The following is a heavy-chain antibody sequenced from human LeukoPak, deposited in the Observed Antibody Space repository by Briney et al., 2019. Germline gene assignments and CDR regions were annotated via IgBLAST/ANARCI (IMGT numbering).Heavy chain of an antibody. V-gene: IGHV4-39*01. CDR2: IYYSGST. D-gene: IGHD6-13*01. CDR1: GGSISSSSYY. J-gene: IGHJ6*03. Sequence: SETLSLTCTVSGGSISSSSYYWGWIRQPPGKGLEWIGNIYYSGSTYYNPSLKSRVTISVDTSKNHFSLKLSSVTAADTAVYYCARHFGSSWWGPPEGYYYMDIWGKGTTVTISS. CDR3: ARHFGSSWWGPPEGYYYMDI.